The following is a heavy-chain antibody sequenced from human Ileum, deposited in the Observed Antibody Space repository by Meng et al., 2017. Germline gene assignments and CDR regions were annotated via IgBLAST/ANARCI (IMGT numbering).Heavy chain of an antibody. V-gene: IGHV4-34*01. Sequence: QLQLQRWGAGLLKPSETLSLTCAVSGGSFSGYYWTLIRQPSGKGLEWIVEIHHSGSTNYNPSLKSRVTMSIDTSKIQFSLELSSVTAADAAVYYCARYGGSGSYWHFDPWGRGTLVTVSS. CDR2: IHHSGST. CDR1: GGSFSGYY. J-gene: IGHJ2*01. CDR3: ARYGGSGSYWHFDP. D-gene: IGHD3-10*01.